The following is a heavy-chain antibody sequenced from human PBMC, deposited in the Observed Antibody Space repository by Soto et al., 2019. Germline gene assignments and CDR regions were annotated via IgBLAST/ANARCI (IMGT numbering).Heavy chain of an antibody. Sequence: GGSLRLSCAASGFTFDDYAMHWVRQAPGKGLEWVSGISWNSGSIGYADSVKGRFTISRDNAKNSLYLQMNSLRAEDTALYYCAKDMGYCSGGSCSRFDYWGQGTLVTVSS. J-gene: IGHJ4*02. CDR1: GFTFDDYA. CDR2: ISWNSGSI. CDR3: AKDMGYCSGGSCSRFDY. V-gene: IGHV3-9*01. D-gene: IGHD2-15*01.